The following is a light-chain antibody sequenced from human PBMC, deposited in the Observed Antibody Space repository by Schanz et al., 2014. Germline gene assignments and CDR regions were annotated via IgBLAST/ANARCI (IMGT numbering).Light chain of an antibody. CDR2: ANN. CDR1: TSNIGSNF. J-gene: IGLJ3*02. V-gene: IGLV1-51*01. Sequence: QSVLTQPPSVSGAPGQKVTISCSGNTSNIGSNFVSWYQHLPGTAPKLLILANNERPSGIPDRFSGSKSGTSATLDITGLQTGDEADYFCGTWDTSLTVVMFGAGTKLTVL. CDR3: GTWDTSLTVVM.